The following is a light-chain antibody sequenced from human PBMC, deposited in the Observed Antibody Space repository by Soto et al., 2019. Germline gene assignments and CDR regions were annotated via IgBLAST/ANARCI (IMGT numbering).Light chain of an antibody. CDR3: AAWDGSLNAYV. Sequence: QSVLTQPPSASGTPGQRVTISCSGSSSNIGSNAVNWYRQFPGTAPKLLIYTDNQRPSGVPDRFSGSKSGTSASLAISGLQSEDVADYFCAAWDGSLNAYVFGTGTKLTVL. J-gene: IGLJ1*01. CDR1: SSNIGSNA. CDR2: TDN. V-gene: IGLV1-44*01.